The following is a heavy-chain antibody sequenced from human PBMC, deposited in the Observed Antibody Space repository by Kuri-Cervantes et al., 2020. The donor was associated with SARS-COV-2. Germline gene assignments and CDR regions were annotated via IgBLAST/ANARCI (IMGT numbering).Heavy chain of an antibody. CDR3: VRDGDHWNFDY. V-gene: IGHV3-9*01. CDR2: ITWNTDTT. D-gene: IGHD1-1*01. CDR1: GFIFDDYA. Sequence: SLKISCAASGFIFDDYAMHWVRQAPGKGLEWVSGITWNTDTTAYADSVRGRFTISRDNAKSSLYLQMNSLRAEDTAVYYCVRDGDHWNFDYWGQGTLVTVSS. J-gene: IGHJ4*02.